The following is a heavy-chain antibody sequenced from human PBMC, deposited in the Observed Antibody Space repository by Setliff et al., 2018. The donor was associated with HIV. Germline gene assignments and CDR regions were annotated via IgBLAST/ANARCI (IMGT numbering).Heavy chain of an antibody. Sequence: GASVKVSCKASGYTFTDYYIHWVRQAPGQGLEWMGWINCNSGGTYYAQNFQGRVTMTRDTSINTAYMELSRLRSDDTALYYCARTLYSSFSSFDYWGQGTLVTVSS. CDR3: ARTLYSSFSSFDY. J-gene: IGHJ4*02. D-gene: IGHD6-19*01. V-gene: IGHV1-2*02. CDR2: INCNSGGT. CDR1: GYTFTDYY.